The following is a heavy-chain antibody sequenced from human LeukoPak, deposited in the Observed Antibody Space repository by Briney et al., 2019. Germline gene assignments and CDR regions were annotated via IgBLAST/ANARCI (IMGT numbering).Heavy chain of an antibody. J-gene: IGHJ4*02. CDR1: GFTFSSYS. CDR2: ISSSSSTI. Sequence: GGSLRLSCAASGFTFSSYSMNWVRQAPGKGLEWVSYISSSSSTIYYAVSVKGRFTISRDNAKNSLYLQMNSLRAEDTAVYYCAREATISSFDYWGQGTLVTVSS. V-gene: IGHV3-48*04. D-gene: IGHD5-12*01. CDR3: AREATISSFDY.